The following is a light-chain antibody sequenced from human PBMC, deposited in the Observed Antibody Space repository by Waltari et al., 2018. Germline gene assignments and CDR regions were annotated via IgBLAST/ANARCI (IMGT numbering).Light chain of an antibody. CDR3: SSYTNSNRRV. J-gene: IGLJ3*02. V-gene: IGLV2-14*01. Sequence: QSALTQPASVSGSPGQSIAISCTGTSSDVGGYNYLSWYQQHPGKAPKLMIYEVSNRPSGVSNRFSGSKSDNTASLTISGLQAEDEADYYCSSYTNSNRRVFGGGTKLTVL. CDR1: SSDVGGYNY. CDR2: EVS.